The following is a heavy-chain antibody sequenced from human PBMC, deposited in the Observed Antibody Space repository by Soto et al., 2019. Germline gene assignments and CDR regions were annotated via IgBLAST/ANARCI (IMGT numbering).Heavy chain of an antibody. CDR3: AREGRMGTFDY. CDR2: FYYSGST. CDR1: GGSVSGGSDF. J-gene: IGHJ4*02. V-gene: IGHV4-61*01. Sequence: SETLSLTCTVSGGSVSGGSDFWSWVRQPPGKGLEWIGYFYYSGSTKYNPSLKSRVTILEDTSKNQFSLKLNSVTAADTAVYYCAREGRMGTFDYWGQGALVTAPQ. D-gene: IGHD1-1*01.